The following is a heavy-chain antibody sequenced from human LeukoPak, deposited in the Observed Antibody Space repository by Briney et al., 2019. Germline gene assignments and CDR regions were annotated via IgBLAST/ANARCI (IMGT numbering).Heavy chain of an antibody. CDR1: GFTFSSYG. CDR2: ISYDGSNK. J-gene: IGHJ4*02. CDR3: AKEVYSYGDLDY. Sequence: PGGSLKLSCAASGFTFSSYGMHWVRQAPGTGLEWVAVISYDGSNKYYADSVKGRFTISRDNSKNTLYLQMNSLRAEDTAVYYCAKEVYSYGDLDYWGQGTLVTVSS. D-gene: IGHD5-18*01. V-gene: IGHV3-30*18.